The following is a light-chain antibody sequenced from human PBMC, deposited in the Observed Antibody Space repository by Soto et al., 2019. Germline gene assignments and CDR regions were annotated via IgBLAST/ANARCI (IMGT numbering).Light chain of an antibody. CDR2: DAS. CDR1: QSVSSNY. Sequence: EIVLMQSPGTLSLSPGERATLSCRASQSVSSNYLAWYQQKPGQAPRLLIYDASNRATGIPARFSGSGSGTDFTLTISSLEPEDFAVYYCQQRSNWPRFTFGPGTKVDIK. J-gene: IGKJ3*01. V-gene: IGKV3-11*01. CDR3: QQRSNWPRFT.